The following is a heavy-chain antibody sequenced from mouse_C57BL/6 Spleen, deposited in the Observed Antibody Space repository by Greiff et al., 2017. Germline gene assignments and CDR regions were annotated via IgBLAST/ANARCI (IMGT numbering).Heavy chain of an antibody. D-gene: IGHD2-1*01. V-gene: IGHV1-53*01. CDR1: GYTFTGYW. Sequence: QVQLQQPGTELVKPGASVKLSCKASGYTFTGYWMHWVKQRPGQGLEWIGNINPSNGGTNYNEKFKSKATLTVDKSSSTAYMQLSSLTSEDSAVYYCARRSIYYVPYYYAMDYWGQGTSVTVSS. J-gene: IGHJ4*01. CDR2: INPSNGGT. CDR3: ARRSIYYVPYYYAMDY.